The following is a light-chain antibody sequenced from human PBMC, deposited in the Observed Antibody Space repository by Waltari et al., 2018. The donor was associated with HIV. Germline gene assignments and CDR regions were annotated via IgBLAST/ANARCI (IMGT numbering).Light chain of an antibody. J-gene: IGLJ3*02. V-gene: IGLV1-44*01. Sequence: SVLTPPPSASGPPGQRATISCYGRSSNIGSNPVKSYPQLPGTAPKRLIYSNHQRPSGGPDRLSGSKSGTSASLAISGLQSEDEADYYCAAWDDSLNGWVFGGGTKLTVL. CDR1: SSNIGSNP. CDR2: SNH. CDR3: AAWDDSLNGWV.